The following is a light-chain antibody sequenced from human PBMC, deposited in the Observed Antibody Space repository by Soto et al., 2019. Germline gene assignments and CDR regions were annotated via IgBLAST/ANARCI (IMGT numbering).Light chain of an antibody. CDR2: AAS. CDR3: QQTYSTPRT. Sequence: DIQMTQSPSSLSASVGDRVTITCRPSQSISSYLNWYQQKPGKAPKVLIYAASVLQSGVPSRFSGSGSGTDFTLTISSLQPEDSATYYCQQTYSTPRTFGQGTKVEIK. J-gene: IGKJ1*01. V-gene: IGKV1-39*01. CDR1: QSISSY.